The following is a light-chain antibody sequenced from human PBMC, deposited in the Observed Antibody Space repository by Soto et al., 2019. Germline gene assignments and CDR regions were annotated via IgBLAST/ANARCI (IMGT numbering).Light chain of an antibody. V-gene: IGLV2-8*01. CDR3: SSYAGSNNFV. Sequence: QSALTQPPSASGSPGQSVTISCTGTSSDIGSYDYVSWYQQHPGKAPKLMIYEVTKRPSGVPDRFSGSKSDNTAFLTVFGLQADDEADYYCSSYAGSNNFVFGTGTKLTVL. J-gene: IGLJ1*01. CDR2: EVT. CDR1: SSDIGSYDY.